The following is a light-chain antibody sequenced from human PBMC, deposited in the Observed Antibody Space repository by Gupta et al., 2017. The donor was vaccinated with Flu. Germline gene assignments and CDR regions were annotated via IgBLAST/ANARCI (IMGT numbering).Light chain of an antibody. CDR3: QQYNSYPLT. CDR1: QSISSW. V-gene: IGKV1-5*03. Sequence: IQLTQSPSTLSASEGDRVTITCRASQSISSWLAWYQQKPGKAPKLLIYKAFSLELGVPSRFSGSGSGTEFTLTISSLQPDDFATYYCQQYNSYPLTFGAGTKVEIK. J-gene: IGKJ4*01. CDR2: KAF.